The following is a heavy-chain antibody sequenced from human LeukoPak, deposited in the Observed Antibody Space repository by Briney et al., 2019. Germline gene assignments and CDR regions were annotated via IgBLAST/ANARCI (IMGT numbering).Heavy chain of an antibody. V-gene: IGHV3-74*01. CDR2: INPDGTTT. CDR1: GFTFSTYW. Sequence: EGSLRLSCAASGFTFSTYWMHWVRHAPGKGLVWVSRINPDGTTTSYADSVKGRFTISRDNAKDTVYLQMNSLRAEDTAVYYCARVSIGWYSFDYWGQGTLVTVSS. CDR3: ARVSIGWYSFDY. D-gene: IGHD6-19*01. J-gene: IGHJ4*02.